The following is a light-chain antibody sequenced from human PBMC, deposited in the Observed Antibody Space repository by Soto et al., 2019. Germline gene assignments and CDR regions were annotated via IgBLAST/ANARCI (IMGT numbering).Light chain of an antibody. CDR2: DVS. J-gene: IGLJ2*01. V-gene: IGLV2-11*01. CDR1: SSDVGRYNY. Sequence: QSALTQPGSVSGSPGQSVTISCTGTSSDVGRYNYVSWYQQHPGKAPHLMIYDVSKRPSGVPNRFSGSKSGNTASLTISGLQAEDEADYYCCSYAGSYTYVVFGGGTKLTVL. CDR3: CSYAGSYTYVV.